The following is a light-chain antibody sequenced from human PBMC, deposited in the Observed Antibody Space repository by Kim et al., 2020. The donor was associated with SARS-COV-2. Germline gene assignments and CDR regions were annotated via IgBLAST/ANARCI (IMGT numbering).Light chain of an antibody. V-gene: IGKV4-1*01. Sequence: TATIPCKSSQSLLYSSNNKNFLAWFQQRPGQPPKLLIYWASTRESGVPDRFSGSGSETAFTLSISSLQAEDVAVYYCQQYYNTPHTFGQGTKLEI. J-gene: IGKJ2*01. CDR2: WAS. CDR1: QSLLYSSNNKNF. CDR3: QQYYNTPHT.